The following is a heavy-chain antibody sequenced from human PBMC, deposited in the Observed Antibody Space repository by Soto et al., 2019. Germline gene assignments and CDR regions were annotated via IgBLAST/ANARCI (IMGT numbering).Heavy chain of an antibody. D-gene: IGHD5-18*01. Sequence: GGSLRLSCAASGFTFSGSAMHWVRQASGKGLEWVGRIRSKANSYATAYAASAEGRFTISRDDSKNTAYLQMNSLKTEDTAVYYCTRHPGGIGYSYGDGMDVWGQGTTVTVSS. CDR2: IRSKANSYAT. J-gene: IGHJ6*02. CDR3: TRHPGGIGYSYGDGMDV. V-gene: IGHV3-73*01. CDR1: GFTFSGSA.